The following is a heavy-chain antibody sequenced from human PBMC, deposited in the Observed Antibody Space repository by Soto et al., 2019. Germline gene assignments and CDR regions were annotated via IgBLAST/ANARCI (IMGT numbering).Heavy chain of an antibody. CDR2: INPNSGGT. J-gene: IGHJ6*02. CDR1: GYTFTGYY. D-gene: IGHD3-22*01. V-gene: IGHV1-2*04. CDR3: ARELPPYYYDSSGYYFNKDNYYYYGMDV. Sequence: VASVKVSCKASGYTFTGYYMHWVRQAPGQGLEWMGWINPNSGGTNYAQKFQGWVTMTRDTSISTAYMELSRLRSDDTAVYYCARELPPYYYDSSGYYFNKDNYYYYGMDVWGQGTTVTVSS.